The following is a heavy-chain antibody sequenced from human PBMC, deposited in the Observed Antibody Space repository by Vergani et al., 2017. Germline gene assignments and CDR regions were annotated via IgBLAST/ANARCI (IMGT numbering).Heavy chain of an antibody. J-gene: IGHJ3*01. D-gene: IGHD4-23*01. CDR1: GAPINNDFYY. Sequence: QVQLQESGPGLVKPSQTLSLTCTVSGAPINNDFYYWHWIRQPAGKGLAWIGRVYVSGITDYNSSLQSRVSMSVDTSKNQFSLTLTSVTAADTAVYYCARDNKQLRPRACDLWGQGTMVAVAS. V-gene: IGHV4-61*02. CDR3: ARDNKQLRPRACDL. CDR2: VYVSGIT.